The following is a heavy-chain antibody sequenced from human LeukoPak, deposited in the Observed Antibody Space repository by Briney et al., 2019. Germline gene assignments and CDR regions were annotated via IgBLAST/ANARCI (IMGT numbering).Heavy chain of an antibody. CDR3: AREPTYTNSWYTTCDY. CDR1: GFTFSNYN. Sequence: GGSLRLSCAASGFTFSNYNMHWVRQAPGKGLEWISYITGSSSTVYYAGSVKGRFTISRDNAKSSLYLQMSSLRAEDTAVYYCAREPTYTNSWYTTCDYWGQGTLVTVSS. D-gene: IGHD6-19*01. CDR2: ITGSSSTV. J-gene: IGHJ4*02. V-gene: IGHV3-48*01.